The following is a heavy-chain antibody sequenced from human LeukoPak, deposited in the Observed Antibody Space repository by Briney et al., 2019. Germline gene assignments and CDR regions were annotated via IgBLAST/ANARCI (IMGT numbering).Heavy chain of an antibody. J-gene: IGHJ4*02. CDR1: GYTFTGYY. Sequence: ASVKVSCKASGYTFTGYYMHWVRQAPGQGLEWMGWINPNSGGTNYAQKFQGRVTMTTDTSTTTAYMELRSLRSDDTAVYYCARLRAAIATAGIEFWGQGTLVTVSS. D-gene: IGHD6-13*01. CDR3: ARLRAAIATAGIEF. CDR2: INPNSGGT. V-gene: IGHV1-2*02.